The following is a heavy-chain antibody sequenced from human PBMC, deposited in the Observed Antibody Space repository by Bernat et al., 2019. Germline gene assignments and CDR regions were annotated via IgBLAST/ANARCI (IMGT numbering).Heavy chain of an antibody. V-gene: IGHV3-30-3*01. J-gene: IGHJ4*02. CDR1: GFTFSSYA. D-gene: IGHD6-19*01. Sequence: QEQLVESGGGVVQPGRSLRLSCAASGFTFSSYAMHWVRQAPGKGLEWVAVISYDGSNKYYADSVKGRFTISRDNSKNTLYLQMNSLRAEDTAVYYCAREWSAGYSSGWYYFDYWGQGTLVTVSS. CDR3: AREWSAGYSSGWYYFDY. CDR2: ISYDGSNK.